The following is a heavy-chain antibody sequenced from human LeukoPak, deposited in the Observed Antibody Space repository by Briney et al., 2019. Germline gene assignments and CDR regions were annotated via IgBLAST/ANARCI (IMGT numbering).Heavy chain of an antibody. Sequence: GGSLRLSCAASGFTFIDYSMNWVRQAPGKGLEWISYVGISSGNTKYADSVKGRFTISGDSAKNSVFLQMNSLRVEDTAVYYCARDHRYAFDNWGQGTLVTVSS. CDR3: ARDHRYAFDN. V-gene: IGHV3-48*04. D-gene: IGHD5-12*01. CDR1: GFTFIDYS. CDR2: VGISSGNT. J-gene: IGHJ4*02.